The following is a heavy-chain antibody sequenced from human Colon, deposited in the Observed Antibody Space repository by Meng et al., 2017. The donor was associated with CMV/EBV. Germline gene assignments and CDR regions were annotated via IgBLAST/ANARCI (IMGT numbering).Heavy chain of an antibody. CDR2: ISNSGTAI. CDR1: GFTFIDFY. Sequence: SCAASGFTFIDFYMSWIRRAPGKGLEWISYISNSGTAIYYADSVKGRFTISRDNAKSSLSLQMSSLRADDTAVYYCARHYSSSLPFQHWGQGTLVTVSS. CDR3: ARHYSSSLPFQH. D-gene: IGHD6-13*01. J-gene: IGHJ1*01. V-gene: IGHV3-11*01.